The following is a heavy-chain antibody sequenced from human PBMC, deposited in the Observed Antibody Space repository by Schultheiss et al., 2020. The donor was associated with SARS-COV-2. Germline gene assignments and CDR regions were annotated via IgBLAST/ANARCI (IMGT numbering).Heavy chain of an antibody. CDR1: GFTFSDYY. V-gene: IGHV3-11*01. J-gene: IGHJ2*01. D-gene: IGHD1-26*01. CDR3: VRGHNGWEHPYWYFDL. Sequence: GGSLRLSCAASGFTFSDYYMSWIRQAPGKGLEWVSYISSSGSTIYYADSVKGRLTISRDNAKNSLYLQVNSLRAEDMTVYYCVRGHNGWEHPYWYFDLWGRGTLVTVSS. CDR2: ISSSGSTI.